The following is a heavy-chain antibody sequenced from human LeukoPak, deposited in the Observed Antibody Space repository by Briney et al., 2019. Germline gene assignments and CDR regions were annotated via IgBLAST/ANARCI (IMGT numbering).Heavy chain of an antibody. CDR2: INHDGSEK. D-gene: IGHD3-10*01. CDR3: AKRLWFGELPFEYYGMDV. V-gene: IGHV3-7*01. J-gene: IGHJ6*02. CDR1: GFTFNNYW. Sequence: GGSLRLSCAASGFTFNNYWMSWVRQAPGKGLEWVANINHDGSEKYYVDSVKGRFTISRDSAENSVYLQMNSLRAEDTAVYYCAKRLWFGELPFEYYGMDVWGQGTTVTVSS.